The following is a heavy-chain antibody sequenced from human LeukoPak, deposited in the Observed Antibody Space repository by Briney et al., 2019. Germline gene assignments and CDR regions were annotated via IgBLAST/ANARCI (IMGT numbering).Heavy chain of an antibody. J-gene: IGHJ2*01. CDR2: MYYSGST. V-gene: IGHV4-59*12. Sequence: ASETLSLTCTVSGGSIRSYYWSWIRQPPGKGLEWIGYMYYSGSTKYNPSLKSRVTISLDTSKNHFSLELSSVTAADTAVYYRARGHYTSAWYWYFDLWGRGTLVTVSS. D-gene: IGHD6-19*01. CDR1: GGSIRSYY. CDR3: ARGHYTSAWYWYFDL.